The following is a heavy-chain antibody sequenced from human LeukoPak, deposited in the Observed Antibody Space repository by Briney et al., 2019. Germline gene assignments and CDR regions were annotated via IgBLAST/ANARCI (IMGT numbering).Heavy chain of an antibody. D-gene: IGHD4-17*01. CDR2: IYTSGST. V-gene: IGHV4-4*07. J-gene: IGHJ4*02. CDR3: ARDVTVTTSSIPGY. CDR1: GGSISSYY. Sequence: SETLSLTCTVSGGSISSYYWSWIRQPAGKGLEWIGRIYTSGSTNYNPSLKSRVTISVDTSKNQFSLKLNSVTAADTALYYCARDVTVTTSSIPGYWGQGALVTVSS.